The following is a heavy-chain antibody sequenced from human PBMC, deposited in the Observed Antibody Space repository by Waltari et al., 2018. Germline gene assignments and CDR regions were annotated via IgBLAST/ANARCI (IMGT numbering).Heavy chain of an antibody. D-gene: IGHD6-19*01. CDR2: ISAYNGNT. CDR3: ARDIAVADHESPQPDSPYWYFDL. CDR1: GYTFTSYG. Sequence: QVQLVQSGAEVKKPGASVKVSCKASGYTFTSYGISWVRQAPGQGLEWMGWISAYNGNTNYAQKLQGRVTMTTDTSTSTAYMELRRLGSDDTAVYYCARDIAVADHESPQPDSPYWYFDLWGRGTLVTVSS. V-gene: IGHV1-18*01. J-gene: IGHJ2*01.